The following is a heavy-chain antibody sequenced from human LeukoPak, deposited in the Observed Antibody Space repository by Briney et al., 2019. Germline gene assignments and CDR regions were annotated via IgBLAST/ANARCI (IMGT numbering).Heavy chain of an antibody. D-gene: IGHD1-26*01. Sequence: GGSLRLSCAASGFTFTDYWMTWVRQVPGKGLAWVANIQRGGSESYYVDSVKGRFTISRENAKNSLYPQMDSLRVEDTAVYYCARVGTWELQRVFDYWGQGTPVTVSS. CDR2: IQRGGSES. CDR1: GFTFTDYW. J-gene: IGHJ4*02. V-gene: IGHV3-7*01. CDR3: ARVGTWELQRVFDY.